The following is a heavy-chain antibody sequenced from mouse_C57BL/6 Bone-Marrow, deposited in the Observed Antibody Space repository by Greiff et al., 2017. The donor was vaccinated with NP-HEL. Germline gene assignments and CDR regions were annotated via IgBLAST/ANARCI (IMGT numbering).Heavy chain of an antibody. J-gene: IGHJ1*03. CDR1: GYTFTSYW. V-gene: IGHV1-55*01. CDR2: IYPGSGST. D-gene: IGHD2-3*01. CDR3: AYDGYYVWYFDV. Sequence: QVQLQQPGAELVKPGASVKMSCKASGYTFTSYWITWVKQRPGQGLEWIGDIYPGSGSTNYNEKFKSKATLTVDTSSSTAYMQLSSLTSEDSAVYYCAYDGYYVWYFDVWGTGTTVTVSS.